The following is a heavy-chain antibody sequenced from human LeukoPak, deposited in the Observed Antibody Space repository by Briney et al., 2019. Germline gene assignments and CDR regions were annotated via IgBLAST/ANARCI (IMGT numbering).Heavy chain of an antibody. Sequence: ASVKVSCKASGYTFTSYDINWVRQATGQGLEWMGWMNPNSGNTGYAQKFQGRVTMTRNTSISTAYMELRSLRSDDTAVYYCARAGPDFWSGYYVGAFDIWGQGTMVTVSS. CDR3: ARAGPDFWSGYYVGAFDI. CDR2: MNPNSGNT. CDR1: GYTFTSYD. J-gene: IGHJ3*02. V-gene: IGHV1-8*01. D-gene: IGHD3-3*01.